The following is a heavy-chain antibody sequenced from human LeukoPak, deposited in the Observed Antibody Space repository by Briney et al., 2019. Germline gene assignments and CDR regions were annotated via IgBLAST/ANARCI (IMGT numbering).Heavy chain of an antibody. D-gene: IGHD6-13*01. J-gene: IGHJ5*02. CDR2: ISSSSSYI. CDR3: ARGDSIAAPNWFDP. Sequence: GGSLRLSCAASGFTFSSYSMNWVRQAPGKGLEWVSSISSSSSYIYYADSVKGRFTISRDNAKNSLYLQMNSLRAEDTAVYYCARGDSIAAPNWFDPWGQGTLVTVSS. CDR1: GFTFSSYS. V-gene: IGHV3-21*01.